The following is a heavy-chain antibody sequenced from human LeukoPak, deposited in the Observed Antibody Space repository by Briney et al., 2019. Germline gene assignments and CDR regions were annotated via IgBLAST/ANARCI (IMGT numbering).Heavy chain of an antibody. D-gene: IGHD6-13*01. CDR2: ISWNSGSI. V-gene: IGHV3-9*01. J-gene: IGHJ4*02. Sequence: SLRLSCAASGFTFDDYAMHWVRQAPGKGLEWVSGISWNSGSIGYADSVKGRFTISRDNAKNSLYLQMNSLRAEDTALYYCAKDEQQLNGPFDYWGQGTLVTVSS. CDR1: GFTFDDYA. CDR3: AKDEQQLNGPFDY.